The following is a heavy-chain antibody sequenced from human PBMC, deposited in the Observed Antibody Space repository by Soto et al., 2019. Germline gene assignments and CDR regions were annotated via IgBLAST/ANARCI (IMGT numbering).Heavy chain of an antibody. CDR3: GRAFTYYYDSTGYYVDY. Sequence: EVQLVESGGGLMQPGGSLRLSCAASGFTFSGHSMNWVRQAPGKGLEWISYISSTSTTIDYAGSVKGRFTISRDNARNSLYLQMNSLREEDTAVYYCGRAFTYYYDSTGYYVDYWGQGTLVTVS. CDR1: GFTFSGHS. CDR2: ISSTSTTI. J-gene: IGHJ4*02. D-gene: IGHD3-22*01. V-gene: IGHV3-48*02.